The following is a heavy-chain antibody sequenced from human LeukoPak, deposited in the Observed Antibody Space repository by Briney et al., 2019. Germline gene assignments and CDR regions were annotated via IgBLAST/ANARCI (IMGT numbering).Heavy chain of an antibody. J-gene: IGHJ6*03. CDR1: GGSFSGYY. CDR2: INHSGST. V-gene: IGHV4-34*01. D-gene: IGHD6-13*01. Sequence: SETLSLTCAVYGGSFSGYYWSWIRQPPGKGLEWIGEINHSGSTNYNPSLKSRVTISVDTSKNQFSLKLSSVTAADTAVYYCARLQQLVRYHYYYYMDVWGKGTTVTVSS. CDR3: ARLQQLVRYHYYYYMDV.